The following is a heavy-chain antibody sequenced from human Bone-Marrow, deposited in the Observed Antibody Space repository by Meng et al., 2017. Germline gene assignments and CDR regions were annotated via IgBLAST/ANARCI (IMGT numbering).Heavy chain of an antibody. CDR1: GGSFSGYY. D-gene: IGHD3-10*01. V-gene: IGHV4-34*02. CDR3: ARAYYGSGSYYQN. Sequence: QVQLPQRGPGLLKHSETLSLPCAVYGGSFSGYYWSWIRQPPGKGLEWIGEINHSGSTNYNPSLKSRVTISVDTSKNQFSLKLSSVTAADTAVYYCARAYYGSGSYYQNWGQGTLVTVSS. J-gene: IGHJ4*02. CDR2: INHSGST.